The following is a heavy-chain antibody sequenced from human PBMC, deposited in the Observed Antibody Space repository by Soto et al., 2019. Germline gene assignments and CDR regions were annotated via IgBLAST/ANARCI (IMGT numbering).Heavy chain of an antibody. CDR3: AREENCSDGICYSEYFQR. CDR2: VNPSGGST. Sequence: QVQLVQSGAEVKKPGASVKVSCKASGYIFTAYSMHWVRQAPGQGLEWMGVVNPSGGSTNYAQKFQCRITMTSDTSTSTVYMDLSSLTSEDTAVYYWAREENCSDGICYSEYFQRWGQGTLVTVSS. J-gene: IGHJ1*01. V-gene: IGHV1-46*01. CDR1: GYIFTAYS. D-gene: IGHD2-15*01.